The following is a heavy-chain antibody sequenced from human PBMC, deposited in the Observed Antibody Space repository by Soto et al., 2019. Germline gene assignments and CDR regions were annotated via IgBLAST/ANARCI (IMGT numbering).Heavy chain of an antibody. J-gene: IGHJ4*02. CDR3: ARDVPYDSSGYSYPTFDY. D-gene: IGHD3-22*01. CDR1: GGTFSSYA. V-gene: IGHV1-69*13. Sequence: SVKVSCKASGGTFSSYAISWVRQAPGQGLEWMGGIIPIFGTANYAQKFQGRVTITADESTSTAYMELSSLRSEDTAVYYCARDVPYDSSGYSYPTFDYWGQGTLVTVSS. CDR2: IIPIFGTA.